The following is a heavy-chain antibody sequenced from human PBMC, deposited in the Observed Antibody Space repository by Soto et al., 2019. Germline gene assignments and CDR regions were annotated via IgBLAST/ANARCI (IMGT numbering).Heavy chain of an antibody. V-gene: IGHV3-30*18. CDR3: AKDKGVFNWATSYFDY. D-gene: IGHD1-1*01. CDR2: TSYDGNNE. Sequence: PGGSLRLCCAASGFTFSNYAMHWVRQAPGKGLEWVALTSYDGNNEYYTDSVKGRFTISRDNSKNTLFLQMNSPRPEDTAVYYCAKDKGVFNWATSYFDYWGQGALVTVS. J-gene: IGHJ4*02. CDR1: GFTFSNYA.